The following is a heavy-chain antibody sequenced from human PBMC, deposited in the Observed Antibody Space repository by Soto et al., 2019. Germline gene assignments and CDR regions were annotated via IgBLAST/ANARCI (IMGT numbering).Heavy chain of an antibody. Sequence: SETLSLTCTVSGGSISSSSYYWGWIRQPPGKGLEWIGSIYYSGSTYYNPSLKSRVTISVDTSKNQFSLKLSSVTAADTAVYYCARLSPYYDILTPLSAFDIWGQGTMVTVSS. V-gene: IGHV4-39*01. CDR3: ARLSPYYDILTPLSAFDI. CDR1: GGSISSSSYY. CDR2: IYYSGST. D-gene: IGHD3-9*01. J-gene: IGHJ3*02.